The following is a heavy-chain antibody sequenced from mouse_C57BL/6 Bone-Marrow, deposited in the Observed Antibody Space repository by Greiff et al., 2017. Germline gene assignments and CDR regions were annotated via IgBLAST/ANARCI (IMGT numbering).Heavy chain of an antibody. CDR2: IDPSDSYT. CDR3: ARRGLRRAAYAMDY. J-gene: IGHJ4*01. CDR1: GYTFTSYW. Sequence: AQLQQPGAELVRPGTSVKLSCKASGYTFTSYWMHWVKQRPGQGLEWIGVIDPSDSYTNYKQKFKGKATLTVDTSSSTAYMQLSSLTSEDSAVXYWARRGLRRAAYAMDYWGQGTSVTVSS. D-gene: IGHD2-4*01. V-gene: IGHV1-59*01.